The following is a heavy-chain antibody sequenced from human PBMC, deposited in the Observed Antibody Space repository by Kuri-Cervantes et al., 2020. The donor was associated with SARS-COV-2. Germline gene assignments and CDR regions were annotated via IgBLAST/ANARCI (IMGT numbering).Heavy chain of an antibody. CDR1: GFTFSNAW. Sequence: GESLKISCAASGFTFSNAWMSWVRQAPGKGLEWVSYISSSSSTIYYADSVKGRFTISRDNAKNSLYLQMNSLRAEDTAVYYCTSGYFWSGYQRGVYWGQGTLVTVSS. CDR3: TSGYFWSGYQRGVY. V-gene: IGHV3-48*01. J-gene: IGHJ4*02. CDR2: ISSSSSTI. D-gene: IGHD3-3*01.